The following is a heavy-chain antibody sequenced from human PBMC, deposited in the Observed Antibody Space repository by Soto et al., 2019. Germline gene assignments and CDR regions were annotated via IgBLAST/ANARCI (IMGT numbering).Heavy chain of an antibody. V-gene: IGHV4-31*03. Sequence: SETLSLTCTVSGGSISSGGYYWTWIRQHPGKGLEWIGYIYYSGSTYYNPSLKSRVTISVDTSKNQFSLKLSSVTAADTAVYYCARDAYYYGLDVWGQGTTVTVS. CDR1: GGSISSGGYY. CDR3: ARDAYYYGLDV. J-gene: IGHJ6*02. CDR2: IYYSGST.